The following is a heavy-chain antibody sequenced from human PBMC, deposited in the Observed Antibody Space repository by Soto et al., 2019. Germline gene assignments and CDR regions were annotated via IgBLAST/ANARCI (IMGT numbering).Heavy chain of an antibody. Sequence: SETLSLTCTVSGGSVSSGDYFWSWPRQSPGKRLEWIAYIYYSGSTNYNPSLKSRATISVDTSKSQVSLTLTSMTAADAALYYCARSPNYYYYGFDVWGQGTAVTVSS. CDR1: GGSVSSGDYF. CDR2: IYYSGST. V-gene: IGHV4-61*08. J-gene: IGHJ6*02. CDR3: ARSPNYYYYGFDV. D-gene: IGHD3-10*01.